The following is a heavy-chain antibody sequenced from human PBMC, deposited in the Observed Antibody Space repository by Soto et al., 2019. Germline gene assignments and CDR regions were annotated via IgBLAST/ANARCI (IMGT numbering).Heavy chain of an antibody. D-gene: IGHD3-3*01. CDR2: IHHSVST. CDR3: ARGLCPYYDVGCGYSYYGMDV. CDR1: GGFFSGYY. Sequence: TSETMSLTCAVYGGFFSGYYWSWIRQPHGKGLEWIGEIHHSVSTTYHPTLKTQATISVTTSKNQFSLKLSSVTAADTAVYYCARGLCPYYDVGCGYSYYGMDVWGQGTTVTVSS. V-gene: IGHV4-34*01. J-gene: IGHJ6*02.